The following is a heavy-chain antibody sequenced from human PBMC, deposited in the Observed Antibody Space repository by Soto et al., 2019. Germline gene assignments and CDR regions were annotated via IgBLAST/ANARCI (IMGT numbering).Heavy chain of an antibody. J-gene: IGHJ4*02. CDR2: ISSSSSYI. CDR1: GFTFSSDS. Sequence: EVQLVESGGGLVKPGGSLRLSCAASGFTFSSDSMNWVRQAPGKGLERVSSISSSSSYIYYAGSVKVRFTISRDNAKNSLYLQMNSLRAEDTAVYYCARDTGIRCFDYWGQGTLVTVSS. D-gene: IGHD2-8*02. V-gene: IGHV3-21*01. CDR3: ARDTGIRCFDY.